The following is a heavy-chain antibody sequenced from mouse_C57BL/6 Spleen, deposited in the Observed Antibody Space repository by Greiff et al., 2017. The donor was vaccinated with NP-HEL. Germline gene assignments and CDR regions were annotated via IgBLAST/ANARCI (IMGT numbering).Heavy chain of an antibody. CDR2: IHPNSGST. V-gene: IGHV1-64*01. CDR1: GYTFTSYW. D-gene: IGHD2-10*01. J-gene: IGHJ4*01. Sequence: QVQLQQPGAELVKPGASVKLSCKASGYTFTSYWMHWVKQRPGQGLEWIGMIHPNSGSTNYNEKFKSKATLTVDKSSSTAYMQLSSLTSEDSAVYYCARRDLLCYAMDYWGQGTSVTVSS. CDR3: ARRDLLCYAMDY.